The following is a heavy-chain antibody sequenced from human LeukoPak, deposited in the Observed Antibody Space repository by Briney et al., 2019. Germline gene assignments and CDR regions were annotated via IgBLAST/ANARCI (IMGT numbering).Heavy chain of an antibody. CDR1: GFTFSGFW. Sequence: PGGSLRLSCAVSGFTFSGFWMSWSRQAPGKGLEWVASINSDGSEGYYADVVKGRFTISRDNAKNSLYLQINSLRGEDTAVYYCARVLPPEVYFDYWGQGTLVTVSS. J-gene: IGHJ4*02. V-gene: IGHV3-7*03. CDR3: ARVLPPEVYFDY. CDR2: INSDGSEG.